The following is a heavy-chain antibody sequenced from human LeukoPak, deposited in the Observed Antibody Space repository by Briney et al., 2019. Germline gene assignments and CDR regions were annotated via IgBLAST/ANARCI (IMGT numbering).Heavy chain of an antibody. J-gene: IGHJ4*02. CDR1: GGSISNYY. CDR2: IYYSGST. V-gene: IGHV4-59*01. D-gene: IGHD3-22*01. Sequence: SETLSLTCTVSGGSISNYYWSWIRQPPGKGLEWIGYIYYSGSTNYNPSLKSRVIISADTSKNQFSLKLSSVAAADTAVYYCARHVDSSGYYTTAVDYWGQGTLVTVSS. CDR3: ARHVDSSGYYTTAVDY.